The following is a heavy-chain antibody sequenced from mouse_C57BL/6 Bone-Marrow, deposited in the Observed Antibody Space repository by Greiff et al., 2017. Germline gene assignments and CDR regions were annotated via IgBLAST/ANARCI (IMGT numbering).Heavy chain of an antibody. J-gene: IGHJ3*01. Sequence: EVKLMESGGGLVQPKGSLKLSCAASGFSFNTYAMNWVRQAPGKGLEWVARIRNKSNNYATYYADSVKDRFTISRDDSESMLYLLMNNLKTEDTAMYYCVSLLGAYWGQGTLVTVSA. D-gene: IGHD1-1*01. CDR3: VSLLGAY. CDR2: IRNKSNNYAT. CDR1: GFSFNTYA. V-gene: IGHV10-1*01.